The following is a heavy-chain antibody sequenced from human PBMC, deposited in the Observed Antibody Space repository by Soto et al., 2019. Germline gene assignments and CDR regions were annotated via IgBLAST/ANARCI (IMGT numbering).Heavy chain of an antibody. CDR3: ARDAYLGYCSSTSCYSETNFDY. J-gene: IGHJ4*02. Sequence: GASVKVSCKASGYTFTSYGISWVRQAPGQGLEWMGWISAYNGNTNYAQKLQGRVTMTTDTSTSTAYMGLRSLRSDDTAVYYCARDAYLGYCSSTSCYSETNFDYWGQGTLVTVSS. V-gene: IGHV1-18*01. CDR2: ISAYNGNT. D-gene: IGHD2-2*01. CDR1: GYTFTSYG.